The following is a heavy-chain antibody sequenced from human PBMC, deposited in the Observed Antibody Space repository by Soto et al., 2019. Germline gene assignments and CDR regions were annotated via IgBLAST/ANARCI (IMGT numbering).Heavy chain of an antibody. CDR2: ISGSGGST. CDR1: GFTFSSYA. D-gene: IGHD2-2*01. CDR3: ARAQGRVEKGWFDP. Sequence: EVQLLESGGGLVQPGGSLRLSCAASGFTFSSYAMSWVRQAPGKGLEWVSAISGSGGSTYYADSVKGRFTISRDNSKNTLYLQMNSLGAEDTAVYYCARAQGRVEKGWFDPWGQGTLVTVSS. J-gene: IGHJ5*02. V-gene: IGHV3-23*01.